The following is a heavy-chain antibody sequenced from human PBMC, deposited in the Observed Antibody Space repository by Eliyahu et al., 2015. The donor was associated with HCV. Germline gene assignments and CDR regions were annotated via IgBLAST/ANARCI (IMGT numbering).Heavy chain of an antibody. D-gene: IGHD2-15*01. V-gene: IGHV3-48*01. CDR3: ALAYCREGSCFSGD. Sequence: QLVESGGGSVRPGDSLRLSCAGSGFTFDNYAMNWIRQAPGKGLEWVAYISNSGRYIYYADSVRGRFTISKHSAEKSLDLQMTDLRVEDTALYYCALAYCREGSCFSGDWGQGVQVTVSS. CDR2: ISNSGRYI. J-gene: IGHJ4*02. CDR1: GFTFDNYA.